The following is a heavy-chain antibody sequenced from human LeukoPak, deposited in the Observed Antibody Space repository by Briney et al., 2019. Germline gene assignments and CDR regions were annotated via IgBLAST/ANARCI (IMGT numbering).Heavy chain of an antibody. CDR1: GYTFTSYY. Sequence: SVKVSCKASGYTFTSYYIHWVRQAPGQGLEWMGIINLSGGNTIYAQKFQGRVTMTRDTSTSTVYMELSSLRSEDTAVYYCAREDIVVVVAFDYWGQGTLVTVSS. J-gene: IGHJ4*02. V-gene: IGHV1-46*01. D-gene: IGHD2-15*01. CDR3: AREDIVVVVAFDY. CDR2: INLSGGNT.